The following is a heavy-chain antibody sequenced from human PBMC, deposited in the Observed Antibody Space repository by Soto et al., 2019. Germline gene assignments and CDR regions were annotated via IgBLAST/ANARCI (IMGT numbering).Heavy chain of an antibody. D-gene: IGHD3-3*01. J-gene: IGHJ6*01. Sequence: GPLPVSCSVNVINLGGYAMTWVSQAPGKGTELLGFIRSTAYGGTTEYAASVKGRFTISRDDSKSIAYLQMNSLKTEDTAVYYCTSGHLDFWSGYAVGYDMDVWGQGTTVTVSS. CDR1: VINLGGYA. CDR3: TSGHLDFWSGYAVGYDMDV. V-gene: IGHV3-49*04. CDR2: IRSTAYGGTT.